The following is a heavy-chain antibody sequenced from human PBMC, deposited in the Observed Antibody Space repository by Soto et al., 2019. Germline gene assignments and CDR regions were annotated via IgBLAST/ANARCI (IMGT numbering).Heavy chain of an antibody. Sequence: QVQLQQWGAGLLKPSETLSLTCAVFGGSVNSGNYYWSWIRQPPGKGLEWIGEMRHSGGTHFNPSLKSRVTISVDTSKNPCSLKVSSVTAADTALYYCARVERGTATTVVDAFDIWGPGTMVTVSS. J-gene: IGHJ3*02. CDR2: MRHSGGT. CDR1: GGSVNSGNYY. CDR3: ARVERGTATTVVDAFDI. D-gene: IGHD1-1*01. V-gene: IGHV4-34*01.